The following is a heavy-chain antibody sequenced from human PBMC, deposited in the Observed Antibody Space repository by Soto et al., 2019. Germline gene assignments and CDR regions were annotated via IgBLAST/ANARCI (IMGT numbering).Heavy chain of an antibody. CDR1: GFTFSSYA. V-gene: IGHV3-23*01. D-gene: IGHD5-18*01. J-gene: IGHJ4*02. Sequence: GGSLRLSCAASGFTFSSYAMSWVRQAPGKGLEWVSAISGSGGSTYYADSVKGRFTISRDNAKNSLYLQMNSLRAEDTAVYYCARDHISGYSYFDYWGQGTLVTVS. CDR3: ARDHISGYSYFDY. CDR2: ISGSGGST.